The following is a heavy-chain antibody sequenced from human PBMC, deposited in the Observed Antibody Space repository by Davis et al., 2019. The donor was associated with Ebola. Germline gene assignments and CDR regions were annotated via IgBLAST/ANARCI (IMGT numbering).Heavy chain of an antibody. J-gene: IGHJ4*02. V-gene: IGHV3-30*02. D-gene: IGHD6-13*01. CDR3: AKDRSSAWSSFDH. CDR1: GSTFKNNG. CDR2: IRYDGSTI. Sequence: PGGSLRLSFAASGSTFKNNGMHWVRRAPAKGLEWVAFIRYDGSTIYYADSVKGRFTISRDSSTSTLFLQMTRLRPDDTAVYYCAKDRSSAWSSFDHWGQGTLVAVSS.